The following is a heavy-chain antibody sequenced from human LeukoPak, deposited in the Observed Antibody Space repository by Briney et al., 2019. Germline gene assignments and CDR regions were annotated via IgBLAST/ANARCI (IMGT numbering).Heavy chain of an antibody. CDR2: IYYSGST. J-gene: IGHJ4*02. Sequence: SETLSLTCTVSGGSISSYYWSWIRQPPGKGLEWIGYIYYSGSTNYNPSLKSRVTISVDTSKNQFSLKLSSVTAADTAVYYCARSFDSSAYYHYWGQGTLVTVSS. V-gene: IGHV4-59*12. CDR3: ARSFDSSAYYHY. CDR1: GGSISSYY. D-gene: IGHD3-22*01.